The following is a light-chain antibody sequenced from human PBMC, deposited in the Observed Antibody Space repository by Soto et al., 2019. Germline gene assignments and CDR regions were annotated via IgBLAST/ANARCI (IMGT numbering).Light chain of an antibody. CDR3: VSYAGSNIWM. CDR1: SSDIGGYDY. V-gene: IGLV2-8*01. CDR2: EVS. Sequence: QSALTQPPSASGSPGQSVTISCTGTSSDIGGYDYVSWYQQHPGKPPKFMIYEVSKRPSGVPDRFSGSKSGNTASLTVSGLQAEDEADYYCVSYAGSNIWMFGGGTKLTVL. J-gene: IGLJ3*02.